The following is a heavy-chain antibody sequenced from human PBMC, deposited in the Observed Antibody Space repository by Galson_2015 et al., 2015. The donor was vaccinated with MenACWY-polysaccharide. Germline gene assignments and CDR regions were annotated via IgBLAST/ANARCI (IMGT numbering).Heavy chain of an antibody. J-gene: IGHJ4*02. Sequence: SLRLSCAASGFTFDDYAMHWVRQAPGKGLEWVSGISWNSGSIGYADSVKGRFTISRDNAKNSLYLQMNSLRAEDTALYYCANQRGGPKSSNYYDSSGYFDYWGQGTLVTVSS. CDR1: GFTFDDYA. V-gene: IGHV3-9*01. CDR3: ANQRGGPKSSNYYDSSGYFDY. D-gene: IGHD3-22*01. CDR2: ISWNSGSI.